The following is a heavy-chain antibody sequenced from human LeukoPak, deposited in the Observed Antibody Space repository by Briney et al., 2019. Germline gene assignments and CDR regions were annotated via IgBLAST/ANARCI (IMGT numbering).Heavy chain of an antibody. Sequence: ASVKVSCKASGGTFSSYAISWVRQAPGQGLEWMGGIIPIFGTANYAQKFQGRVTITTDESTSTAYMELSSLRSEDTAVYYCARNKRTLFGVVISWFDPWGQGTLVTVSS. CDR1: GGTFSSYA. CDR2: IIPIFGTA. D-gene: IGHD3-3*01. J-gene: IGHJ5*02. V-gene: IGHV1-69*05. CDR3: ARNKRTLFGVVISWFDP.